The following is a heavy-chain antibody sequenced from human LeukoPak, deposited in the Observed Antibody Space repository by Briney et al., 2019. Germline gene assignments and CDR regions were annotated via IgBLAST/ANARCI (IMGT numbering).Heavy chain of an antibody. Sequence: GGSLRLSCAASGFTFSSYEMNWFRQAPGKGLEWVSYISSSGSTIYYADSVKGRFTISRDNAKNSLYLQMNSLRAEDTAVYYCARDLGDYSSSWYGGDYWGQGTLVTVSS. D-gene: IGHD6-13*01. V-gene: IGHV3-48*03. CDR2: ISSSGSTI. CDR3: ARDLGDYSSSWYGGDY. CDR1: GFTFSSYE. J-gene: IGHJ4*02.